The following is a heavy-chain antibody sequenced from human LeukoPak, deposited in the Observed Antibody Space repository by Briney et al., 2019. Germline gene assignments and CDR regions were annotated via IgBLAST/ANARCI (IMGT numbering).Heavy chain of an antibody. J-gene: IGHJ3*02. CDR2: ISSSSSYI. CDR3: ARDRPSPAADAFDI. D-gene: IGHD6-25*01. Sequence: GGSLRLSCAASGFTFSSYSMNWVRQAPGKGLEWVSSISSSSSYIYYAGSVKGRFTISRDNAKNSLYLQMNSLRAEDTAVYYCARDRPSPAADAFDIWGQGTMVTVSS. CDR1: GFTFSSYS. V-gene: IGHV3-21*01.